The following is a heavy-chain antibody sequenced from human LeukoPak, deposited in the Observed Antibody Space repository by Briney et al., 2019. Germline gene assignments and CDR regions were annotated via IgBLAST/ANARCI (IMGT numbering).Heavy chain of an antibody. Sequence: GGSLRLSCAASGFTLSSYSMSWVRQAPGKGLEWVSFISSSSSYMYYADSVKGRFTISRDNSKNTLYLQMNSLRAEDTAVYYCAKELDPDYYDSSGYYLPDYWGQGTLVTVSS. CDR3: AKELDPDYYDSSGYYLPDY. CDR2: ISSSSSYM. J-gene: IGHJ4*02. V-gene: IGHV3-21*01. D-gene: IGHD3-22*01. CDR1: GFTLSSYS.